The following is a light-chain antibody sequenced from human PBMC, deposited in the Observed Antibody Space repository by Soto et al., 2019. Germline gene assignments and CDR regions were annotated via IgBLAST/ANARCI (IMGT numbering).Light chain of an antibody. CDR1: QSISSY. Sequence: DLQMTQSPSSLSASVGDRVTITCRASQSISSYLNWYQQKPGKAPKLLIYAASSLQSGVPSRFSGSGTETDFTRTISSLQPEDFATYYCRQSYSTSITVGQGTRLEIK. J-gene: IGKJ5*01. CDR2: AAS. V-gene: IGKV1-39*01. CDR3: RQSYSTSIT.